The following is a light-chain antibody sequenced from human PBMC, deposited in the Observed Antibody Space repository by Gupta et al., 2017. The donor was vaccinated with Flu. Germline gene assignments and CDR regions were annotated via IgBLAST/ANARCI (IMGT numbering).Light chain of an antibody. CDR3: QTWGTGIQGV. Sequence: GHSGYAIAWHQQQPEKGPRYLMKLNSDGSHSKGDGIPDRFSCSSSGAERYLTISSLQSEDEADYYCQTWGTGIQGVFGGGTKLTVL. V-gene: IGLV4-69*01. J-gene: IGLJ3*02. CDR2: LNSDGSH. CDR1: GHSGYA.